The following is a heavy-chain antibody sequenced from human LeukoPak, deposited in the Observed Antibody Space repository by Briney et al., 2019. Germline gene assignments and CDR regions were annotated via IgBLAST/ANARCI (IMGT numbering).Heavy chain of an antibody. J-gene: IGHJ4*02. CDR2: IRSKANSYAT. Sequence: GGSLRLSCAASGFTVSGSAMHWVRQASGKGLEWVGRIRSKANSYATAYAASVKGRFTISRDDSKNTAYMQMNSLKTEDTAVYYCTRHGYDSSDYYATLDYWGQGTLVTVSS. V-gene: IGHV3-73*01. D-gene: IGHD3-22*01. CDR3: TRHGYDSSDYYATLDY. CDR1: GFTVSGSA.